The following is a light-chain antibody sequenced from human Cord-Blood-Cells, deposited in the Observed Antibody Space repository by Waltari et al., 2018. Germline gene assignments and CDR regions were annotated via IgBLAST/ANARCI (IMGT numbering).Light chain of an antibody. J-gene: IGLJ2*01. Sequence: QSALTQPASVSGSPGQSITISCTGTSSDVGGYNYVSWYQQHPGKAPKLMIYDVSNRPSGFSNRFSGSKAVNTASLTISGLQAEDEADYYCSSYTSSSTLVVFGGGTKLTVL. V-gene: IGLV2-14*01. CDR3: SSYTSSSTLVV. CDR2: DVS. CDR1: SSDVGGYNY.